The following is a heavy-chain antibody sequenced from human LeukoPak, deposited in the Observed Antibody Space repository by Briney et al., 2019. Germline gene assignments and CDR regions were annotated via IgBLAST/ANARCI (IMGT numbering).Heavy chain of an antibody. CDR2: IEYDENRK. J-gene: IGHJ4*02. V-gene: IGHV3-30*03. Sequence: SGGSLRLSCAASGFTFNSYVMHWVRQAPGKGPEWVAVIEYDENRKFCEDSVKGRFTVSRDNSKNMLYLQMNSLTTEDTAVYYCARGYGENSDYHLKYWGQGTLVTVSS. CDR3: ARGYGENSDYHLKY. D-gene: IGHD4-11*01. CDR1: GFTFNSYV.